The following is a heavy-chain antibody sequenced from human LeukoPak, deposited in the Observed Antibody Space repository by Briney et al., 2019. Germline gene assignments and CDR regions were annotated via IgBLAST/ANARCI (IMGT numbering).Heavy chain of an antibody. J-gene: IGHJ4*02. Sequence: PGRSLRLSCAASGFTFDDYAMHWVRHAPGKGLEWVSGISWNSGSIGYADSVKGRFTISRDNAKNSLYLQMNSLRAEDTALYYCAKSPSGGTKASYFDYWGQGTLVTVSS. CDR3: AKSPSGGTKASYFDY. D-gene: IGHD1-7*01. CDR1: GFTFDDYA. CDR2: ISWNSGSI. V-gene: IGHV3-9*01.